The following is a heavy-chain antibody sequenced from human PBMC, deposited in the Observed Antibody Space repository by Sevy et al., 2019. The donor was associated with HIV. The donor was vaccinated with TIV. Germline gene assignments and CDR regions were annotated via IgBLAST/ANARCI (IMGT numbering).Heavy chain of an antibody. D-gene: IGHD4-17*01. Sequence: GGSLRLSCAASGFTFSTYWMTWVRQAPGKGLEWMAVISYDGSNKYYADSVKGRFTISRDNSKNTLYLQMNSLRAEDTAVYYCARHSSVYGGNPYYYYYGMDVWGQGTTVTVSS. CDR2: ISYDGSNK. CDR3: ARHSSVYGGNPYYYYYGMDV. V-gene: IGHV3-30-3*01. J-gene: IGHJ6*02. CDR1: GFTFSTYW.